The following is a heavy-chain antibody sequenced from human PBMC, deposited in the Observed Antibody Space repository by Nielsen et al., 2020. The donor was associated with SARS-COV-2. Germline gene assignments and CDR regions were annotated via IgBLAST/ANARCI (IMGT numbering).Heavy chain of an antibody. CDR2: MNPNSGNT. Sequence: ASVKVSCKASGYTFTGYYMHWVRQAPGQGLEWMGWMNPNSGNTGYAQKFQGRVTMTRNTSISTAYMELSSLRSEDTAVYYCARGCSSTSCYEGDDYWGQGTLVTVSS. D-gene: IGHD2-2*01. CDR3: ARGCSSTSCYEGDDY. V-gene: IGHV1-8*02. CDR1: GYTFTGYY. J-gene: IGHJ4*02.